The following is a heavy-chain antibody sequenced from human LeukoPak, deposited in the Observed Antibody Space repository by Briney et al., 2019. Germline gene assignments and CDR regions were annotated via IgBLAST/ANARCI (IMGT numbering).Heavy chain of an antibody. Sequence: SETLSLTCTVSGGPVSSGSYHWRWIRQPPGKGLEWIGYIYYSGSTNYNPSLKSRVTISVDTSKNQLSLKLSSVTAADTAVYYCARVPAAAGYYFDYWGQGTLVTVSS. D-gene: IGHD6-13*01. CDR3: ARVPAAAGYYFDY. CDR1: GGPVSSGSYH. V-gene: IGHV4-61*01. J-gene: IGHJ4*02. CDR2: IYYSGST.